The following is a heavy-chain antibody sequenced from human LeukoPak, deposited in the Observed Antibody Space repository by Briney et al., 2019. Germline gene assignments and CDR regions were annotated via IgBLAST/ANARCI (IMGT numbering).Heavy chain of an antibody. CDR2: MNSNSGNT. J-gene: IGHJ4*02. D-gene: IGHD1-14*01. CDR1: GYTFTSYY. Sequence: ASVKVSCKASGYTFTSYYMNWVRQAPGHGLEWMGWMNSNSGNTGYAQKFQGRLTITRITSISTAYMELSSLRSEDTAVYYCARGANRSFDYWGQGTLVTVSS. CDR3: ARGANRSFDY. V-gene: IGHV1-8*03.